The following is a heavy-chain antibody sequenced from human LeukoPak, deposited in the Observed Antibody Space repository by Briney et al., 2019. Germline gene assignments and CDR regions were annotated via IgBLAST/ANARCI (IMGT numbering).Heavy chain of an antibody. J-gene: IGHJ4*02. CDR2: ISSSSSYI. CDR1: GFTFSSYS. V-gene: IGHV3-21*04. D-gene: IGHD2-2*01. CDR3: AKQSSTTCYAPLDY. Sequence: GGSLRLSCAASGFTFSSYSMNWVRQAPGKGLEWVSSISSSSSYIYYADSVKGRFTISRDNAKNSLYLQMNSLRAEDTAVYYCAKQSSTTCYAPLDYWGQGTLVTVSS.